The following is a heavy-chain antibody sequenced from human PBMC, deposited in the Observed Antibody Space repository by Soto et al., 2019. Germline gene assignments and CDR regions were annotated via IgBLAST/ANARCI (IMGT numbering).Heavy chain of an antibody. CDR3: VRSNSEAGWGQFGY. Sequence: QVQLVGSGGGVVQPGTSLRLSCAASGFTFSIYAMHWVRQAPEKGLEWVAVISSAGTNKNHADSVRGRFSISRDNSNNMLHLQMDNMRVDDTAVYYCVRSNSEAGWGQFGYWGQGTLVTASS. D-gene: IGHD3-16*01. CDR2: ISSAGTNK. J-gene: IGHJ4*02. V-gene: IGHV3-30-3*01. CDR1: GFTFSIYA.